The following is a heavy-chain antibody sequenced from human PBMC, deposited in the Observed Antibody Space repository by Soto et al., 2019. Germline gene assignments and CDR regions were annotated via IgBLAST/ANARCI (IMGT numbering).Heavy chain of an antibody. CDR2: IYYSGST. CDR3: ARGIQLWSYYFDY. Sequence: SETLSRTCTVSGGSISSGDYYWSWIRQPPGKGLEWIGYIYYSGSTYYNPSLKSRVTISVDTSKNQFSLKLSSVTAADTAVYYCARGIQLWSYYFDYWGQGTLVTVSS. D-gene: IGHD5-18*01. J-gene: IGHJ4*02. V-gene: IGHV4-30-4*01. CDR1: GGSISSGDYY.